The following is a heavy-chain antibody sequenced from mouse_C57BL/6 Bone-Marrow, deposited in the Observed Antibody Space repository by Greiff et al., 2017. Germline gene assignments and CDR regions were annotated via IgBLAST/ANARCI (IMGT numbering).Heavy chain of an antibody. D-gene: IGHD1-3*01. CDR1: EYEFPSTD. V-gene: IGHV5-2*01. J-gene: IGHJ4*01. Sequence: EVQLVESGGGLVQPGESLKLSCESNEYEFPSTDMSWVRKTPEKRLELVAAINSDGGSTYYPDTMESRVIISRDNTKRTLYLQRSSLRSEDTALYYCARHKTGNAMDYWGQGTSVTVSS. CDR3: ARHKTGNAMDY. CDR2: INSDGGST.